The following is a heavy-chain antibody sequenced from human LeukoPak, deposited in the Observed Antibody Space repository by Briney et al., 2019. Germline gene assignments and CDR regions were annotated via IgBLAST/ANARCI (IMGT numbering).Heavy chain of an antibody. J-gene: IGHJ4*02. V-gene: IGHV1-69*04. CDR2: IIPILGIA. D-gene: IGHD6-13*01. Sequence: ASVKVSCKASGGTFSSYAISWVRQAPGQGLEWMGRIIPILGIANYAQEFQGRVTITADKSTSTAYMELSSLRSEDTAVYYCARGSSSWYSYFDYWGQGTLVTVSS. CDR3: ARGSSSWYSYFDY. CDR1: GGTFSSYA.